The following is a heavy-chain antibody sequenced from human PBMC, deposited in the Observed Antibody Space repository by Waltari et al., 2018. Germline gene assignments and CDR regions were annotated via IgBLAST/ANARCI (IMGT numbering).Heavy chain of an antibody. V-gene: IGHV4-59*01. CDR3: ARGTPSFYPYMDV. CDR2: IYDSWTT. Sequence: QVLLQQSGPGLVKPSETLSVTCTVSGGSLSGFYWSWIRQSPGKGLEWIAFIYDSWTTKYNTSLKNRVTISVDTSKNRFTLKLGSATAADTALYYCARGTPSFYPYMDVWGKGTTVIVSS. CDR1: GGSLSGFY. J-gene: IGHJ6*03.